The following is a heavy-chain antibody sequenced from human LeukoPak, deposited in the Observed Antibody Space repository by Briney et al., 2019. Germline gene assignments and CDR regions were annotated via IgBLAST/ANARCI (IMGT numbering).Heavy chain of an antibody. CDR3: ARNLQWLPDY. CDR2: IYYSGST. J-gene: IGHJ4*02. CDR1: GGSISSSSYY. Sequence: TETLCLSCTVSGGSISSSSYYWGCIRQPPGKGLEWIGSIYYSGSTYYNPSLESRVTISVDTSKNQFSLKLSSVTAADTAVYYCARNLQWLPDYWGQGTLVTVSS. D-gene: IGHD3-22*01. V-gene: IGHV4-39*07.